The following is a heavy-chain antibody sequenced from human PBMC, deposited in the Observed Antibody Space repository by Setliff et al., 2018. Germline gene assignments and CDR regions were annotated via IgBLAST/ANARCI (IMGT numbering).Heavy chain of an antibody. CDR2: ISAHNGNT. CDR3: ARATRDSGGWYYEYNWFDP. J-gene: IGHJ5*02. D-gene: IGHD6-19*01. V-gene: IGHV1-18*01. CDR1: GYTFISYG. Sequence: ASVKVSCKASGYTFISYGISWVRQAPGQGLEWMGWISAHNGNTNYAQKLQGRVTMTTDTSTSTAYMELRSVRSDDTAVYYCARATRDSGGWYYEYNWFDPWGQGTLVTVSS.